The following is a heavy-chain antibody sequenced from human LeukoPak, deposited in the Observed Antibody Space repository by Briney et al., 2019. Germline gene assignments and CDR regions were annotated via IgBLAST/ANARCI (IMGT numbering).Heavy chain of an antibody. D-gene: IGHD1-26*01. CDR2: IRSKVYSGTT. J-gene: IGHJ4*02. V-gene: IGHV3-49*03. Sequence: GSLRLSCTASGFTFGDYAMNWFRQAPGKGLEWVGLIRSKVYSGTTEYAASVKGRFTISREDSKSIAYLQMNSLKTEDTAVYYCTRDSSRGTYYSSAFGYWGQGTLVTVSS. CDR3: TRDSSRGTYYSSAFGY. CDR1: GFTFGDYA.